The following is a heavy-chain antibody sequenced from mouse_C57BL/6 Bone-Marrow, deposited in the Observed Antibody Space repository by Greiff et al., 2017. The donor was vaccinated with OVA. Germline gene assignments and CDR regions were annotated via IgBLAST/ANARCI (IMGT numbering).Heavy chain of an antibody. Sequence: QVQLQQPGAELVKPGASVKVSCKASGYTFTSYWMHWVKQRPGQGLEWIGRIHPSDSDTNYNQKFKGKATLTVDKSSSTAYMQLSSLTSEDSAVYYCAMNYSNPYAMDYWGQGTSVTVSS. CDR3: AMNYSNPYAMDY. J-gene: IGHJ4*01. CDR2: IHPSDSDT. D-gene: IGHD2-5*01. CDR1: GYTFTSYW. V-gene: IGHV1-74*01.